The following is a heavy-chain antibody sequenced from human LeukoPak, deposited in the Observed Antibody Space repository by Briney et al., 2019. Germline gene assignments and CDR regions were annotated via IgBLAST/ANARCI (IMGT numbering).Heavy chain of an antibody. Sequence: SETLSLTCTVSGGSISSYYWSWIRQPPGKGLEWIGYIYYSGSTNYDPSLKSRVTISVDTSKNQFSLKLSSVTAADTAVYYCARRAPYGDHEKHLTIVGAFDIWGQGTMVTVSS. J-gene: IGHJ3*02. V-gene: IGHV4-59*08. CDR3: ARRAPYGDHEKHLTIVGAFDI. D-gene: IGHD4-17*01. CDR1: GGSISSYY. CDR2: IYYSGST.